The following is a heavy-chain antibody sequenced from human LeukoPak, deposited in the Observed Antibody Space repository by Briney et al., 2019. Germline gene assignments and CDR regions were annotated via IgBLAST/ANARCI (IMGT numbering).Heavy chain of an antibody. Sequence: PGRSLRLSCAASGFTFDDYAMHWVRQAPGKGLVWVSRITSDGRTTSYADSVKGRFTMSRDNAKNTLYLQMNSLRVEDTAVYYCARGSPVTGEYWGQGTLVTVSS. D-gene: IGHD7-27*01. CDR3: ARGSPVTGEY. V-gene: IGHV3-74*01. J-gene: IGHJ4*02. CDR1: GFTFDDYA. CDR2: ITSDGRTT.